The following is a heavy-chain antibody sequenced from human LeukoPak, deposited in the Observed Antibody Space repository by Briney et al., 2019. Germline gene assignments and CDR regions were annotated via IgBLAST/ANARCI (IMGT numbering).Heavy chain of an antibody. Sequence: SQTLSLTCTVSGGTISSGSYYWSWIRQPAGKGLEWIGRIYTSGSTNYNPSLKSRVTISVDTSKNQFSLKLSSVTAADTAVYYCARAPEGGAADLGGWGQGTLVTVSS. V-gene: IGHV4-61*02. CDR3: ARAPEGGAADLGG. CDR2: IYTSGST. J-gene: IGHJ4*02. CDR1: GGTISSGSYY. D-gene: IGHD6-25*01.